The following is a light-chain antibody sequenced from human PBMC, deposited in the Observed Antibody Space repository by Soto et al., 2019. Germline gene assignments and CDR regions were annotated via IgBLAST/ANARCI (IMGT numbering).Light chain of an antibody. V-gene: IGKV3-20*01. J-gene: IGKJ1*01. CDR2: GAS. CDR1: QSVSSNF. CDR3: QQYDSSPRT. Sequence: ENVLTQSPGTLSLSPGERATLSCRASQSVSSNFLAWYQQKPGQAPRLLIYGASNRATGIPDRFSGSGSGTDFTLTISRXEPEDFAVYYCQQYDSSPRTFGQGTKVDIK.